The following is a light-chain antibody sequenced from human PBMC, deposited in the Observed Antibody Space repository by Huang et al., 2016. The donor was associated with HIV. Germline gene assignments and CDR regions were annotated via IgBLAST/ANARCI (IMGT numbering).Light chain of an antibody. CDR2: ATS. J-gene: IGKJ1*01. CDR3: QQSYSTPRT. CDR1: RGINNY. V-gene: IGKV1-39*01. Sequence: DIQMTQSPSSLSASLGDRVTITCRASRGINNYLNWYQQKPGTAPMLLIYATSSLQSGVPSRFSGSGSETDFTLTISSLQLDDFATYYCQQSYSTPRTFGQGTKVEIK.